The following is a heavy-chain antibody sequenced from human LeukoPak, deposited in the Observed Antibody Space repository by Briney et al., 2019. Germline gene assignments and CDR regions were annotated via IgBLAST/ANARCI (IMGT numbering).Heavy chain of an antibody. Sequence: TPSETLSLTCTVSGGSISSYYWSWIRQPPGKGLEWIGYIYYSGSTNYNPSLKSRVTISVDTSKNQFSLKLSSVTAADTAVYYCARHPASIAAASVHWYFDLWGRGALVTVSS. D-gene: IGHD6-13*01. CDR3: ARHPASIAAASVHWYFDL. J-gene: IGHJ2*01. CDR1: GGSISSYY. V-gene: IGHV4-59*08. CDR2: IYYSGST.